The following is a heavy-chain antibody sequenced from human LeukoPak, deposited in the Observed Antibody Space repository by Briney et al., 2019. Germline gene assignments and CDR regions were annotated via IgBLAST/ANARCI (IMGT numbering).Heavy chain of an antibody. Sequence: PSETLSLTCTVSGGSVSSGSYHWSWIRQPPGQGLEWIGYISYNGRTNYNPSLKSRVTVSADTSTNQFSLKLSSVTAADTAVYYCARTSSGSYLGYWGRGTLVTVSS. V-gene: IGHV4-61*01. CDR1: GGSVSSGSYH. J-gene: IGHJ4*02. CDR3: ARTSSGSYLGY. CDR2: ISYNGRT. D-gene: IGHD1-26*01.